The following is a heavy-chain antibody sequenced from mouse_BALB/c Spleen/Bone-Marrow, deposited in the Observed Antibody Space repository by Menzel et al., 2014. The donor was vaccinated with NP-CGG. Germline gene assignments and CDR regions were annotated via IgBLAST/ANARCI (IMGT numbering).Heavy chain of an antibody. V-gene: IGHV5-6-5*01. CDR1: GFTFSSYA. J-gene: IGHJ3*01. CDR2: ISSGGST. D-gene: IGHD2-4*01. CDR3: ARRDYDYDGPWFAY. Sequence: EVQLQESGGGLVKPGGSLKLSCAASGFTFSSYAMSWVRQTPEKRLEWVASISSGGSTYYPDSVKGRFTISRDNAKNTLYLQMSSLKSEDTAMYYCARRDYDYDGPWFAYWGQGTLVTVSA.